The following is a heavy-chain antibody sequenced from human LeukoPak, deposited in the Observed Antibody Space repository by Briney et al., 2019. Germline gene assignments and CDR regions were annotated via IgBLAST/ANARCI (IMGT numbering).Heavy chain of an antibody. CDR2: ISWNSGSI. V-gene: IGHV3-9*01. CDR1: GFTFDDYA. D-gene: IGHD7-27*01. Sequence: GGSLRLSCAASGFTFDDYAMHWVRQAPGKGLEWVSGISWNSGSIGYADSVKGRFTISRDNAKNSPYLQMNSLRAEDTALYYCAKDTAIVNWGGWFDPWGQGTLVTVSS. CDR3: AKDTAIVNWGGWFDP. J-gene: IGHJ5*02.